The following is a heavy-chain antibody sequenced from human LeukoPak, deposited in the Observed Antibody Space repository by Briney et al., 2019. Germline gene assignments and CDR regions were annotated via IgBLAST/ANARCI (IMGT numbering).Heavy chain of an antibody. J-gene: IGHJ6*02. D-gene: IGHD2/OR15-2a*01. CDR2: INTKTGNP. V-gene: IGHV7-4-1*02. CDR3: ARNGRHSSEYYYYYAMDV. CDR1: GYIFTNYN. Sequence: ASVKVSCKASGYIFTNYNMNWVRQAPGQGLEWMGWINTKTGNPTYAQGSTGRFVFSFDTSVSTAYLDISSLEAEDTAVYFCARNGRHSSEYYYYYAMDVWGQGTTVTVSS.